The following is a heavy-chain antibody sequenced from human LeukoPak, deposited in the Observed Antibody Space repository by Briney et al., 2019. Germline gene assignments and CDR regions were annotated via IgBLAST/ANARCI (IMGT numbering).Heavy chain of an antibody. D-gene: IGHD6-13*01. Sequence: SETLSLTCTVSGGSISSYYWSWIRLTPGKGLEWIGDSYYSGSTNYNPSLKSRVTISVDTSKNQFSLKLSSVTAADTAVYYCARHTDIAALSSLNYWGQGTLVTVSS. V-gene: IGHV4-59*08. J-gene: IGHJ4*02. CDR2: SYYSGST. CDR1: GGSISSYY. CDR3: ARHTDIAALSSLNY.